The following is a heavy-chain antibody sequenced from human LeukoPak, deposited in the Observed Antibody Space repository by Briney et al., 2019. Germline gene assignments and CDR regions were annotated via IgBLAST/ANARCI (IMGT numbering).Heavy chain of an antibody. J-gene: IGHJ4*02. CDR3: ARVGSMAAPLLDY. D-gene: IGHD6-13*01. Sequence: GGSLRLSCGASGXTFSSFWMHWVRQAPGKGLVWVSRINSDGSSTNYADSVKGRFTISRDNAKNTLYLQMNSLRAEDTAVYYCARVGSMAAPLLDYWGQGTLVTVSS. V-gene: IGHV3-74*01. CDR2: INSDGSST. CDR1: GXTFSSFW.